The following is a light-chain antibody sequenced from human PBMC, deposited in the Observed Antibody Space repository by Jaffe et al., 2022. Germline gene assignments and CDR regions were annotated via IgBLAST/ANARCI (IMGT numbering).Light chain of an antibody. CDR3: QQYGTSPLFT. CDR1: QSVSSTY. Sequence: ETVLTQSPGTLSLSPGERATLSCRASQSVSSTYLAWYQQKPGQAPRLLIYGASSRATGIPDRFSGSVSGTDFTLTISRLEPEDFAVYYCQQYGTSPLFTFGPGTKVDIK. J-gene: IGKJ3*01. V-gene: IGKV3-20*01. CDR2: GAS.